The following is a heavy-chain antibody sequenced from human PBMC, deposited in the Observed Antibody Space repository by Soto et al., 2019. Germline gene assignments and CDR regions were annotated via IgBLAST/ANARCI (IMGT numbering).Heavy chain of an antibody. CDR1: GGTFSSYA. D-gene: IGHD3-22*01. V-gene: IGHV1-69*05. CDR3: ARDPGSGYFSPYYYGMDV. J-gene: IGHJ6*02. CDR2: IIPIFGTA. Sequence: ASVKVSCKASGGTFSSYAISWVRQAPGQGLEWMGGIIPIFGTANYAQKLQGRVAMTTDTSTSTAYMELRSLRSDDTAVYYCARDPGSGYFSPYYYGMDVWGQGTTVTVSS.